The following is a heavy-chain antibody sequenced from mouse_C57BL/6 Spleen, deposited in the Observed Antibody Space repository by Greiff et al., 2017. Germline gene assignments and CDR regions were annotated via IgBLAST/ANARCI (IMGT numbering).Heavy chain of an antibody. CDR2: IYPGVGYT. Sequence: QVQLQQSGAELVRPGTSVKLSCKASGYTFTNYWIGWAKQRPGHGLEWIGDIYPGVGYTNYHEKFEGKATLPACKSSSTAYMQFSSLPSEDSAIYNCARKSYYYSSSSLDYWGQGTTLTVSS. CDR3: ARKSYYYSSSSLDY. CDR1: GYTFTNYW. J-gene: IGHJ2*01. V-gene: IGHV1-63*01. D-gene: IGHD1-1*01.